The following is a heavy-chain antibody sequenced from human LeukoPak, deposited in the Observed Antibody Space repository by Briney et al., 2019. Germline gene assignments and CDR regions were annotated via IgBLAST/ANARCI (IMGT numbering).Heavy chain of an antibody. V-gene: IGHV3-53*01. CDR2: IYSGGST. CDR3: ARVGYDYVWGSYGPIDY. D-gene: IGHD3-16*01. CDR1: GFTVSSNY. Sequence: GGSLRLSCAASGFTVSSNYMSWVRQAPGKGLEWVSVIYSGGSTYYADSVKGRFTISRDNSRNTLYLQMNSLRAEDTAVYYCARVGYDYVWGSYGPIDYWGQGTTVTVSS. J-gene: IGHJ4*03.